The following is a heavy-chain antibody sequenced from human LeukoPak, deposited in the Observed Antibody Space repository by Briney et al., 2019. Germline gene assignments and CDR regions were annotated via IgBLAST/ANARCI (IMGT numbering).Heavy chain of an antibody. J-gene: IGHJ6*02. Sequence: SETLSLTCAVYGGSFSGYYWSWIRQPPGKGLEWIGEINHSGSTYYNPSLKSRVTISVDTSKNQFSLKLSSVTAADTAVYYCASQAAKAHCSGGSCYLYYYGMDVWGQGTTVTVSS. V-gene: IGHV4-34*01. CDR1: GGSFSGYY. CDR3: ASQAAKAHCSGGSCYLYYYGMDV. CDR2: INHSGST. D-gene: IGHD2-15*01.